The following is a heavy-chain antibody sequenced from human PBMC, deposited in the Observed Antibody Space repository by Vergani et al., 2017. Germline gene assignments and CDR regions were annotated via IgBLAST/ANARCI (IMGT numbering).Heavy chain of an antibody. Sequence: EVQLVESGGGLVQPGRSLRLSCAASGFTFDDYAMHSVRHAPGTGLEWVSGIRWNSGSIGYADSVKGRFTSSRDNAKNSLYLQMNSLRAEDTALYYCAKDHDEAAAEYYFDYWGQGTLVTVSS. CDR2: IRWNSGSI. J-gene: IGHJ4*02. D-gene: IGHD6-13*01. V-gene: IGHV3-9*01. CDR1: GFTFDDYA. CDR3: AKDHDEAAAEYYFDY.